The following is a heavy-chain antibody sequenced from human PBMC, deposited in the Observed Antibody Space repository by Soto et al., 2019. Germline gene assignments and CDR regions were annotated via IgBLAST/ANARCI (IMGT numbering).Heavy chain of an antibody. CDR3: AKDLPLAAAGPSYYYYYMDV. J-gene: IGHJ6*03. D-gene: IGHD6-13*01. CDR1: GFTFSSYA. V-gene: IGHV3-23*01. Sequence: EVQLLESGGDLIQPGGSLRLSCAASGFTFSSYAMSWVRQAPGKGLEWVSAISGSGGSTYYADSVKGRFTISRDNSKNTLYLQMNSLRAEDTALYYCAKDLPLAAAGPSYYYYYMDVWGKGTTVTVSS. CDR2: ISGSGGST.